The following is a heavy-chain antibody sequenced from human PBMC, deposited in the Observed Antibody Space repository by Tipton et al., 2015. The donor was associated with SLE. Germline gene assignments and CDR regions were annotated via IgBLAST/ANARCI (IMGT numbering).Heavy chain of an antibody. CDR2: IFYNGRN. CDR1: GASISSSRYY. Sequence: TLSLTCTVSGASISSSRYYWGWIRQSPRRGLEWIGGIFYNGRNDYNPSLKSRVSISLDTSTNQFPLKLTSVTAADTAIYYCATTPITLVQGVVPNWFDPWGQGSLVTVSS. CDR3: ATTPITLVQGVVPNWFDP. V-gene: IGHV4-39*06. J-gene: IGHJ5*02. D-gene: IGHD3-10*01.